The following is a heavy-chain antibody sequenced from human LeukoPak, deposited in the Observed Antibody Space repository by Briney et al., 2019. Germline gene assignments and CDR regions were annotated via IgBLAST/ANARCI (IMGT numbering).Heavy chain of an antibody. V-gene: IGHV4-34*01. CDR3: ARGQGVTIFGVVIRNWFDP. CDR2: INHSGST. CDR1: GGSFSGYY. J-gene: IGHJ5*02. D-gene: IGHD3-3*01. Sequence: SETLSLTCAVYGGSFSGYYWSWIRQPPGKGLEWIGEINHSGSTNYNPSLKSRVTISVDTSKNQFSLKLSSVTAADTAVYYCARGQGVTIFGVVIRNWFDPWGQGTLVTVSS.